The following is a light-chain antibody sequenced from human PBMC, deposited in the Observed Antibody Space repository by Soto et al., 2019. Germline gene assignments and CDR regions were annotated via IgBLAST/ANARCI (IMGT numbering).Light chain of an antibody. V-gene: IGKV1-5*01. CDR3: QQYHTYWT. CDR1: QSVDRW. CDR2: GAS. Sequence: DIQMTQSPSTLSASVGDTITISCRASQSVDRWMAWYQQKPGKAPKVLIHGASNLEGGVSSRFSGSGSGTEFALTISSLQPDDFATYYCQQYHTYWTFGQGTKVDI. J-gene: IGKJ1*01.